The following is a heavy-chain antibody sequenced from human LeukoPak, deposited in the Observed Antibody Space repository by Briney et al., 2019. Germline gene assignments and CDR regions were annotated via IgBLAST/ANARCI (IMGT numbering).Heavy chain of an antibody. D-gene: IGHD6-19*01. J-gene: IGHJ4*02. V-gene: IGHV3-23*01. CDR2: ISGSGGST. CDR3: VQTPTAVAGAFDY. CDR1: GFTFSSYA. Sequence: PEGSLRLSCAASGFTFSSYAMSWVRQAPGKGLEWVSAISGSGGSTYYADSVKGRFTISRDNSKNTLYLQMNSLRAEDTAVYYCVQTPTAVAGAFDYWGQGTLVTVSS.